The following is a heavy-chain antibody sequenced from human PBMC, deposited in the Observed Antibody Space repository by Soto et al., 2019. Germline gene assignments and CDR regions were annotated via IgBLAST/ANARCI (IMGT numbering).Heavy chain of an antibody. CDR2: INAGNGNT. CDR3: ARCVAAAPRYGMDV. CDR1: GYTFTSYA. J-gene: IGHJ6*02. V-gene: IGHV1-3*05. D-gene: IGHD6-13*01. Sequence: QVQLVQSGAEEKKPGASVKVSCKASGYTFTSYAMHWVRQAPGQRLEWMGWINAGNGNTKYSQKFQGRDTITRDTSASTAYMELSSLRSEDTAVYYCARCVAAAPRYGMDVWGQGTTVTVSS.